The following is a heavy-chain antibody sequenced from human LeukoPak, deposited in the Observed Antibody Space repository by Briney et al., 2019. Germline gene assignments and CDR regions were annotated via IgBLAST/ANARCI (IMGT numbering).Heavy chain of an antibody. CDR3: ARRGLAAAEGDY. D-gene: IGHD6-13*01. J-gene: IGHJ4*02. Sequence: GASVKVSCKASGYTFTSYDINWVRQATGQGLEWMGWMNPNSGNTGYARKFQGRVTMTRNTSISTAYMELSSLRSEDTAVYYCARRGLAAAEGDYWGQGTLVTVSS. CDR1: GYTFTSYD. V-gene: IGHV1-8*01. CDR2: MNPNSGNT.